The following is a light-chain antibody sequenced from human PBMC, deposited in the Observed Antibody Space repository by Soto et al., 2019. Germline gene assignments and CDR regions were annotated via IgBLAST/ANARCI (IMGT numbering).Light chain of an antibody. CDR2: EVT. V-gene: IGLV2-8*01. CDR3: LSYAGSASLL. CDR1: SSDVGGYNY. Sequence: QSALTQPPSASGSPGQSVTISCTGTSSDVGGYNYVSWYQQHPGKAPKLMIFEVTKRPSGVPDRFSGSKSGNTASLTVSGLQAEDEADYYCLSYAGSASLLFGGGTKVTVL. J-gene: IGLJ2*01.